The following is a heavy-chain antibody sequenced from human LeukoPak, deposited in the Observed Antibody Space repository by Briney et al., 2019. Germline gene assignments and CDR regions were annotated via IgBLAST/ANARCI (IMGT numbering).Heavy chain of an antibody. CDR1: GYTFSNSA. Sequence: GGSPRLSCAASGYTFSNSAMGWVRQAPGKGLEWVSSISDSGSGTFYPDSVKGRFTISRDNSKNMLYLQMNSLRIDDTAVYYCAKRQLRGDSSYYFDYWGPGTLVTVSS. CDR3: AKRQLRGDSSYYFDY. D-gene: IGHD3-16*01. J-gene: IGHJ4*02. V-gene: IGHV3-23*01. CDR2: ISDSGSGT.